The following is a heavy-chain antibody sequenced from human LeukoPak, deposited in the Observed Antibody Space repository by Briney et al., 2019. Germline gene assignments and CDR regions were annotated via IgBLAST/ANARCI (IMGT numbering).Heavy chain of an antibody. CDR2: VYYSAST. V-gene: IGHV4-59*01. J-gene: IGHJ4*02. CDR1: GGSINGYY. Sequence: SSETLSLTCTVSGGSINGYYWSWIRQPPGKGLEWIGYVYYSASTNYSPSLKSRVAISVDTSKKQFSLRLCSVTAAETAVYYCARGIMTTVPTFDYWGQGTLVTVSS. CDR3: ARGIMTTVPTFDY. D-gene: IGHD4-17*01.